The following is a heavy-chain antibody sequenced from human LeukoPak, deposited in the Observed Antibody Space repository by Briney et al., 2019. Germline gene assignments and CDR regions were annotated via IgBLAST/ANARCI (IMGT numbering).Heavy chain of an antibody. CDR3: ARAKAYDYVWGSYRSCFDY. CDR2: INHSGST. Sequence: SETLSLTCAVYGRSFSGYYWSWIRQPPGKGLEWIGEINHSGSTNYNPSLKSRVTISVDTSKNQFSLKLSSVTAADTAVYYCARAKAYDYVWGSYRSCFDYWGQGTLVTVSS. J-gene: IGHJ4*02. CDR1: GRSFSGYY. V-gene: IGHV4-34*01. D-gene: IGHD3-16*02.